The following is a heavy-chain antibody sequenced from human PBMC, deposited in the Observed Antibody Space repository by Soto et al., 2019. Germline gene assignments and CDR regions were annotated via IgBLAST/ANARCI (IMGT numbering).Heavy chain of an antibody. V-gene: IGHV1-69*08. CDR2: IIPILGIA. CDR1: GGTFSSYT. D-gene: IGHD3-10*01. CDR3: ARDDYYGSGYYYGMDV. Sequence: QVQLVQSGAEVKKPGSSVKVSCKASGGTFSSYTISWVRQAPGQGLEWMGRIIPILGIANNAQNFQGRVTITADKSTSTAYMELSSLRSEDTAVYYCARDDYYGSGYYYGMDVWGQGTTVTVSS. J-gene: IGHJ6*02.